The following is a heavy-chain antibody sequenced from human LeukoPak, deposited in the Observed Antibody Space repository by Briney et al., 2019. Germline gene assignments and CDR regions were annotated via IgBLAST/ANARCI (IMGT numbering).Heavy chain of an antibody. D-gene: IGHD2-21*02. CDR2: IYSSGST. CDR3: ASHLWMAYCGGDCYFDF. CDR1: GGSINNYY. Sequence: SETLSLTCTVSGGSINNYYWSWVRQPPGKGLEWIGYIYSSGSTNYNPSLKSRVTISVDTSKNHFSLRLSSVTAADTAAYYCASHLWMAYCGGDCYFDFWGQGTLVTFPS. V-gene: IGHV4-59*08. J-gene: IGHJ4*02.